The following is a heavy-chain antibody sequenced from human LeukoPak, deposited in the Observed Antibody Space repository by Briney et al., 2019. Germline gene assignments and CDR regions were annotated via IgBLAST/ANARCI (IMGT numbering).Heavy chain of an antibody. CDR1: GGSFSGYY. Sequence: KPSETLSLTRAVYGGSFSGYYWSWIRQPPGKGLEWIGEINHSGSTNYNPSLKSRVTISVDTSKNQFSLKLSSVAAADTAVYYCARGGTYYDYVWGSYRHHYFDYWGQGTLVTVSS. V-gene: IGHV4-34*01. J-gene: IGHJ4*02. D-gene: IGHD3-16*02. CDR3: ARGGTYYDYVWGSYRHHYFDY. CDR2: INHSGST.